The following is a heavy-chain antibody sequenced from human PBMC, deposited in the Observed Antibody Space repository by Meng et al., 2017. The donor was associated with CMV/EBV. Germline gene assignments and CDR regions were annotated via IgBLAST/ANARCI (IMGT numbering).Heavy chain of an antibody. Sequence: SYAISWVRKAPGQGLEWMGGIITIFGTANYAQKFQGRVTITADKSTSTAYMELSSLRSEDTAVYYCAREPKDYYYDSSGYSNWFDPWGQGTLVTVSS. CDR1: SYA. D-gene: IGHD3-22*01. CDR3: AREPKDYYYDSSGYSNWFDP. CDR2: IITIFGTA. V-gene: IGHV1-69*06. J-gene: IGHJ5*02.